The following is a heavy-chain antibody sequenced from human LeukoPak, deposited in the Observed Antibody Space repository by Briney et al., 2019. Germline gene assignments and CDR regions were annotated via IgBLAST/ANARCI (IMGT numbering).Heavy chain of an antibody. CDR2: IIPIFGTA. CDR3: ARDTFFSCSSTSCSDY. D-gene: IGHD2-2*01. Sequence: SVKVSCKASGGTFSSYAISWVRQAPGQGLEWMGRIIPIFGTANYAQKFQGRVTITTDQSTSTAYMELSSLRSEDTAVYYCARDTFFSCSSTSCSDYWGQGTLVTVSS. CDR1: GGTFSSYA. J-gene: IGHJ4*02. V-gene: IGHV1-69*05.